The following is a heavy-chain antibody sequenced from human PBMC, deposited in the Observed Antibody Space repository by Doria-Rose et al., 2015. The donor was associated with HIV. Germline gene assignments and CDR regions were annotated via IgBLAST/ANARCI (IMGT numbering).Heavy chain of an antibody. CDR1: GGSISSYY. V-gene: IGHV4-4*09. Sequence: QVQLQESGPGLVKPAETLSLTCTVSGGSISSYYWSWIRQPPGKGLEWIGYIYSSGSTHYNPSLKSRVTISIATSKNQFSLKRGSVTAADTAVYYCARFRPSRGIYYSLDVWGKGTTVTVSS. J-gene: IGHJ6*03. D-gene: IGHD3-10*01. CDR3: ARFRPSRGIYYSLDV. CDR2: IYSSGST.